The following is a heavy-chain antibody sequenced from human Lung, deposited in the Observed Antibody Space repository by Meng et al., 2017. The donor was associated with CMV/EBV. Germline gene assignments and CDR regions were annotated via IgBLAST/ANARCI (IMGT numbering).Heavy chain of an antibody. CDR2: IPHRGSS. CDR3: LRRSGGSV. CDR1: GDSTTNHNW. V-gene: IGHV4-4*02. D-gene: IGHD3-10*01. J-gene: IGHJ1*01. Sequence: QVQWRGPGPELVKPTGTLSLTCAVSGDSTTNHNWWAWVRQPPGKGLEWIGEIPHRGSSAYNPSLKSRVSMSIDKSKNQFSLKLTSVTAADTAVYHCLRRSGGSVWGQGTLVTVSS.